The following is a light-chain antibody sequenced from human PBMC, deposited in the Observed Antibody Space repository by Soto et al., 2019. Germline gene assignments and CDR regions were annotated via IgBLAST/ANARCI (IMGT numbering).Light chain of an antibody. Sequence: QSALTQPPSASGSPGQSVTISCTGTSSDVGAYNFVSWYQQYPGKAPKLMIYEVSKRPSGVPDRFSGSKFGNTASLTVSGLQPEDEADYYCNSYAVSDTLVFGGGTKVTVL. CDR1: SSDVGAYNF. CDR2: EVS. CDR3: NSYAVSDTLV. V-gene: IGLV2-8*01. J-gene: IGLJ2*01.